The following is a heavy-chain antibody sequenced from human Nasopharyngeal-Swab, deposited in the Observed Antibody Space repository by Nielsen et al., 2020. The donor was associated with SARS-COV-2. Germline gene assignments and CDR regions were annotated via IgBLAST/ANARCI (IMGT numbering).Heavy chain of an antibody. CDR2: IAHDASNE. J-gene: IGHJ4*02. V-gene: IGHV3-30*03. CDR1: GGTFSSSG. D-gene: IGHD4-17*01. Sequence: GESLKITCADSGGTFSSSGMHWDRQAPGKGLEWVAFIAHDASNEYYGDAVKGRFAISRNSSKNTLYLQMDSLRGEDTAVYYCARDAPAHYGAFYWGRGTLVTVSS. CDR3: ARDAPAHYGAFY.